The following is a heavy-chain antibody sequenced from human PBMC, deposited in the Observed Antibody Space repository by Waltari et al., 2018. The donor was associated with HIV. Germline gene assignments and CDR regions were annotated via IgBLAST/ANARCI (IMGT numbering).Heavy chain of an antibody. CDR2: IRPVLVGST. CDR1: GGNINDYA. V-gene: IGHV1-69*06. J-gene: IGHJ6*02. CDR3: ARDHGGGAAAGGPPYQYYLDV. D-gene: IGHD3-16*01. Sequence: QVRLVQSAAEVKESGSSVKVSCKASGGNINDYAFSWVRQAPGQGLEWMGGIRPVLVGSTNDAKKLQDTVTITAHTSTNTVYMARGSLGSDDTALYYCARDHGGGAAAGGPPYQYYLDVWGQGTSVTVSS.